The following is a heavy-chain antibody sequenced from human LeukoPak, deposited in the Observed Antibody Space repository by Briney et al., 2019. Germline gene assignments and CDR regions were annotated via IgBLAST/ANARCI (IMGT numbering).Heavy chain of an antibody. J-gene: IGHJ3*01. Sequence: PSETLSLTCTVSGGSISSGSYYWSWIRQPAGKGLEWIGRIYTSGSTNYNPSLKSRVTISVDTSKNQFSLQLSSVTAADTAAYYCASFDVWGQGIMVTVSS. V-gene: IGHV4-61*02. CDR1: GGSISSGSYY. CDR3: ASFDV. CDR2: IYTSGST.